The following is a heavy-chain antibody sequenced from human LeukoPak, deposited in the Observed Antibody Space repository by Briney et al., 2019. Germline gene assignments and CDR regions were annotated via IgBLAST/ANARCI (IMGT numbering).Heavy chain of an antibody. CDR1: EFTFSNFW. J-gene: IGHJ4*02. CDR2: IWYGGSNK. D-gene: IGHD4-23*01. Sequence: GGSLRLSCAASEFTFSNFWMHWVRQAPGKGLEWVAVIWYGGSNKYYADSVKGRFTISRDNSKNTLYLQMNSLRAEDTAVYYCAKDLDGGNSGEGFDYWGQGTLVTVSS. V-gene: IGHV3-30*02. CDR3: AKDLDGGNSGEGFDY.